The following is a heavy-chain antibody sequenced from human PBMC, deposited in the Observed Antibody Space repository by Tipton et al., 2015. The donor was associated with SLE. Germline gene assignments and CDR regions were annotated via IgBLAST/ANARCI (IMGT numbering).Heavy chain of an antibody. J-gene: IGHJ3*02. CDR2: IYHTGST. CDR3: ARGPSGYDFWDGAGKTAFDM. Sequence: TLSLTCVISGGSISTNSWWSWVRQSPGKGLEWLGQIYHTGSTRHNPSLKSRVTVSVDRSKNQFSLMLNSVTAADMAVFFCARGPSGYDFWDGAGKTAFDMWGQVTMVTVSS. CDR1: GGSISTNSW. V-gene: IGHV4-4*01. D-gene: IGHD3-3*01.